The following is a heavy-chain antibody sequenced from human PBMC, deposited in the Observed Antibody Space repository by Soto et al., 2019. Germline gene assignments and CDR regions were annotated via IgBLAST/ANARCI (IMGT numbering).Heavy chain of an antibody. J-gene: IGHJ4*02. CDR3: ARGTIFGVVPNDY. Sequence: GGSLRLSCAASGFTFSSYSMNWVRQAPGKGLEWVSSISSSSSYIYYADSVKGRFTISRDNAKNSLYLQMNCLRFEDTVVYYCARGTIFGVVPNDYWGQGTLVTVSS. D-gene: IGHD3-3*01. CDR2: ISSSSSYI. V-gene: IGHV3-21*01. CDR1: GFTFSSYS.